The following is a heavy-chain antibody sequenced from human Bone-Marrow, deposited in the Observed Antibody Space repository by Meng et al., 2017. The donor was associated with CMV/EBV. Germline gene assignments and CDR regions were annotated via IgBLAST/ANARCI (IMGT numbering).Heavy chain of an antibody. CDR3: ARVSPAARRVRGGGPYYFDY. CDR2: IIPIFGTA. V-gene: IGHV1-69*13. Sequence: SVKVSCKASGGTFSSYAISWVRQAPGQGLEWMGGIIPIFGTANYAQKFQGRVTITPDESTSTAYMELSSLRSEDTAVYYCARVSPAARRVRGGGPYYFDYWGQGTLVTVSS. CDR1: GGTFSSYA. D-gene: IGHD2-2*01. J-gene: IGHJ4*02.